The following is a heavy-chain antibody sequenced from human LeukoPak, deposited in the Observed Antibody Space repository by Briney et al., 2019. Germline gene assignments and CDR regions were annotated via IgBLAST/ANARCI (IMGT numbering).Heavy chain of an antibody. CDR3: ARDQGCSSTSCYYYYYYYMDV. CDR2: ISGSGGST. V-gene: IGHV3-23*01. D-gene: IGHD2-2*01. J-gene: IGHJ6*03. Sequence: PGGSLRLSCAASGFAVSSYAMSWVRQAPGKGLEWGSAISGSGGSTYYADSVKGRFTISRDNSKNTLYLQMNSLRAEDTAVYYCARDQGCSSTSCYYYYYYYMDVWGKGTTVTVSS. CDR1: GFAVSSYA.